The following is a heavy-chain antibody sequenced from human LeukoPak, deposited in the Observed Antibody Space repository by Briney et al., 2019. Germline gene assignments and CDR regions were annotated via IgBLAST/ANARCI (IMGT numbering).Heavy chain of an antibody. J-gene: IGHJ1*01. V-gene: IGHV1-24*01. CDR3: ATAGIVLDTGAEFLLH. D-gene: IGHD2-8*01. CDR1: GDSLTDLS. CDR2: FDPEEGET. Sequence: ASVKVSCKLSGDSLTDLSMHWVRQSPGKGLEWMGGFDPEEGETIYAQRFQGRVTMTEDTVTDTAHMELSSLTSEDTAVYYCATAGIVLDTGAEFLLHWGQGTPVTVSS.